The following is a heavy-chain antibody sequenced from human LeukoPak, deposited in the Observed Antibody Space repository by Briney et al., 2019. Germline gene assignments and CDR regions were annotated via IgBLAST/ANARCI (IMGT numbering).Heavy chain of an antibody. Sequence: GGSLRLSCAASGFTFSTYGMHWVRQAPGKGLEWVAFIRFDGSNKYYADSVKGRFTISRDNSKNTLYMQMNSLRAEDTAVYYCARDRGVVVTAINPVAFDYWGQGTLVTVSS. J-gene: IGHJ4*02. CDR1: GFTFSTYG. D-gene: IGHD2-21*02. V-gene: IGHV3-30*02. CDR2: IRFDGSNK. CDR3: ARDRGVVVTAINPVAFDY.